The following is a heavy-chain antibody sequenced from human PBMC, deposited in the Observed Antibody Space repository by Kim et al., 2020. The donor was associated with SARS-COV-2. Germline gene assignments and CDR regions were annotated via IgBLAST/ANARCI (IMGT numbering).Heavy chain of an antibody. J-gene: IGHJ3*02. D-gene: IGHD2-15*01. V-gene: IGHV1-69*04. Sequence: NNAQEFQGRVTITADKSTSTAYMELSSLRSEDTAVYYCARDPVASEAFDIWGQGTMVTVSS. CDR3: ARDPVASEAFDI.